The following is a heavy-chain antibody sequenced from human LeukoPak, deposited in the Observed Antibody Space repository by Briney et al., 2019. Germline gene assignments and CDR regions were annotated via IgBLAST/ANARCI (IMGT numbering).Heavy chain of an antibody. V-gene: IGHV5-51*01. CDR2: IYPGDSDT. CDR1: GYSFTSYW. Sequence: GESLKISCTGSGYSFTSYWIGWVRQMPGKGLEWMGIIYPGDSDTRYSPSFQGQVTISAVKSISTAYLQWSSLKASDTAMYYCARRDYGGNILEGKDAFDIWGQGTMVTVSS. D-gene: IGHD4-23*01. CDR3: ARRDYGGNILEGKDAFDI. J-gene: IGHJ3*02.